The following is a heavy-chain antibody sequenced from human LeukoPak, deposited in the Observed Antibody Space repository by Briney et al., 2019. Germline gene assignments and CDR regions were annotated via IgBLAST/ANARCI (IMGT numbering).Heavy chain of an antibody. V-gene: IGHV3-64D*06. CDR1: GFILSTYT. D-gene: IGHD5-12*01. J-gene: IGHJ5*02. CDR2: INGDGRTT. Sequence: TGGSLRLSCSASGFILSTYTMYWVRQAPGKGLEFVSVINGDGRTTYYADSVKGRFTISRDNSKNTLYLQMNSLRAEDTAVYYCVGDQVDNVGWLTWGQGTRVTVSS. CDR3: VGDQVDNVGWLT.